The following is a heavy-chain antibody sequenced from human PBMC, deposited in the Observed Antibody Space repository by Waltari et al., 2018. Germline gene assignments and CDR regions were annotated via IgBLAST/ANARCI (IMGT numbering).Heavy chain of an antibody. Sequence: QLQLQESGPGLVKPSETLSLTCTVSGGSISSSSYYWGWIRQPPGKGLEWIGSIYYSGSTYYNPSLKSRVTISVDTSKNQFSLKLSSVTAADTAVYYCARQEGSYYYDSSGYSFDYWGQGTLVTVSS. CDR3: ARQEGSYYYDSSGYSFDY. J-gene: IGHJ4*02. D-gene: IGHD3-22*01. V-gene: IGHV4-39*07. CDR2: IYYSGST. CDR1: GGSISSSSYY.